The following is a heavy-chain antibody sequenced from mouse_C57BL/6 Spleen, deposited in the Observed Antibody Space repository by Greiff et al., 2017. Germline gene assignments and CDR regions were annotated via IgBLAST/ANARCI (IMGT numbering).Heavy chain of an antibody. V-gene: IGHV1-82*01. D-gene: IGHD1-1*01. CDR2: IYPGDGDT. CDR3: ADYGSSYAMGY. CDR1: GYAFSSSW. J-gene: IGHJ4*01. Sequence: VQLQQSGPELVKPGASVKISCKASGYAFSSSWMNWVKQRPGKGLEWIGRIYPGDGDTNYNGKFKGKATLTADKSSSTAYMQLSSLTSEDSAVYFCADYGSSYAMGYWGQGTSVTVSS.